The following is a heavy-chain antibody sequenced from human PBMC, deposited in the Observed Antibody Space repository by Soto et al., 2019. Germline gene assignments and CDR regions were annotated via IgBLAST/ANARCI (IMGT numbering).Heavy chain of an antibody. J-gene: IGHJ5*02. V-gene: IGHV1-69*13. D-gene: IGHD3-22*01. CDR1: GGTFSSYS. Sequence: ASVKVSCKASGGTFSSYSISWVLQAPGQGLEWMGGIIPIFGTANYAQKFQGRVTITADESTSTAYMELSSLRSEDTAVYYCARDSSGYYRVNWFDPWGQGTLVTVSS. CDR3: ARDSSGYYRVNWFDP. CDR2: IIPIFGTA.